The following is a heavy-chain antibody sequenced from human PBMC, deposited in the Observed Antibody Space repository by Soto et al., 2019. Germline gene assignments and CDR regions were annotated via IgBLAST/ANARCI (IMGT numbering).Heavy chain of an antibody. CDR3: ARERFLEWLLYRGGGMDV. CDR1: GGTFSSYA. V-gene: IGHV1-69*12. Sequence: QVQLVQSGAEVKKPGSSVKVSCKASGGTFSSYAISWVRQAPGQGLEWMGGIIPIFGTANYAQKFQGRVTITADXXTXTXSMELSSLKSEDTAVYYCARERFLEWLLYRGGGMDVWGQGTTVTVSS. CDR2: IIPIFGTA. D-gene: IGHD3-3*01. J-gene: IGHJ6*02.